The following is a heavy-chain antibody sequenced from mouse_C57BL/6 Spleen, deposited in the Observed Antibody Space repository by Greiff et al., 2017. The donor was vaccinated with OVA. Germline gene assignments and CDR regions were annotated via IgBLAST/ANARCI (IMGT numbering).Heavy chain of an antibody. CDR3: ARHDYDYWYFDV. CDR1: GFTFSSYG. D-gene: IGHD2-4*01. J-gene: IGHJ1*03. Sequence: EVQGVESGGDLVKPGGSLKLSCAASGFTFSSYGMSWVRQTPDKRLEWVATISSGGSYTYYPDSVKGRFTISRDNAKNTLYLQMSSLKSEDTAMYYCARHDYDYWYFDVWGTGTTVTVSS. CDR2: ISSGGSYT. V-gene: IGHV5-6*01.